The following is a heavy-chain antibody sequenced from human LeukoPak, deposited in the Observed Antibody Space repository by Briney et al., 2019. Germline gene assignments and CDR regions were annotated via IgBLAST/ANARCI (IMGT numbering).Heavy chain of an antibody. CDR1: GGSISSSSYY. CDR2: IYYSGSL. D-gene: IGHD3-10*01. J-gene: IGHJ3*02. Sequence: SETLSLTCTVSGGSISSSSYYWGWIRQPPGKGLEWIGRIYYSGSLYYNPSLTSRLTISVCTSMNQSSLRLPSMPAADTAVYYCARHDDSWFGEDFPDAFDIWGQGTMVTVSS. V-gene: IGHV4-39*01. CDR3: ARHDDSWFGEDFPDAFDI.